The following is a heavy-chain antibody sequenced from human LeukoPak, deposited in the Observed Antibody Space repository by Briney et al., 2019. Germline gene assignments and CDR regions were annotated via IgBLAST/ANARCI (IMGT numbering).Heavy chain of an antibody. V-gene: IGHV3-7*01. CDR2: IQKDGSEK. D-gene: IGHD3-22*01. Sequence: GGSLRLSCVASGFTFSNHWMSWVRQAPGKGLEWVANIQKDGSEKHYVASVEGRFTISRDNAESSLFLQLNSLRADDTAVYYCVRLWDNSGFFGYWGQGALVTVSS. CDR3: VRLWDNSGFFGY. J-gene: IGHJ4*02. CDR1: GFTFSNHW.